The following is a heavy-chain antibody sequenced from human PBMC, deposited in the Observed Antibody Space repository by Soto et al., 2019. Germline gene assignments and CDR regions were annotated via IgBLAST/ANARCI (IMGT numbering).Heavy chain of an antibody. Sequence: QVQLQESGPGLGKPSQTLSLTCTVSGCSISSGGYYWSWIRQHSGKGLEWIGYIYYSGSTYYNPSTESRVTILVDTSGNQFSLKLSSVSAADTAVYYCASTYWGAFDIWGQGTMVTDSS. CDR2: IYYSGST. D-gene: IGHD7-27*01. J-gene: IGHJ3*02. V-gene: IGHV4-31*03. CDR3: ASTYWGAFDI. CDR1: GCSISSGGYY.